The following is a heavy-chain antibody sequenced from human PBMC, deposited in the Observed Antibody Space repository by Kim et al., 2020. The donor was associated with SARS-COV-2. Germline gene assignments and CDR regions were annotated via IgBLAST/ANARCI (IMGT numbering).Heavy chain of an antibody. CDR3: VRGGNVIY. V-gene: IGHV3-7*01. J-gene: IGHJ4*02. D-gene: IGHD2-8*01. CDR1: GFTFNTYW. Sequence: GGSLRLSCAASGFTFNTYWMHWVRQAPGKGLEWVANMNQDGSEKYFVDSVKGRFTISRDNAKNSLYLQMNSLRAEDTAAYYCVRGGNVIYWGQGTPVTVS. CDR2: MNQDGSEK.